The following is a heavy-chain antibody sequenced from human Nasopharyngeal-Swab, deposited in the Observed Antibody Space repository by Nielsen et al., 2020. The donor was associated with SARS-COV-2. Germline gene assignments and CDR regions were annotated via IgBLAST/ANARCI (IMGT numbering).Heavy chain of an antibody. CDR2: IYYSGST. V-gene: IGHV4-59*12. CDR3: ARAKPVGYFDY. J-gene: IGHJ4*02. Sequence: SETLSLTCTVSGGSISSYYWSWIRQPPGKGLEWIGYIYYSGSTHYNPSLKSRVTISVDTSKNQFSLKLSSVTAADTAVYYCARAKPVGYFDYWGQGTLVTVSS. CDR1: GGSISSYY.